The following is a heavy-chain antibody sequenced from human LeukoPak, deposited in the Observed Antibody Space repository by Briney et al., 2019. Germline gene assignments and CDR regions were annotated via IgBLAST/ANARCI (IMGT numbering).Heavy chain of an antibody. V-gene: IGHV3-23*01. CDR1: GFTFSSYA. J-gene: IGHJ4*02. Sequence: GGSLRLSCAASGFTFSSYAVSWVRQAPGKGLEWVSTISGNGDYIYYADSVKGRFTISRDNSKNTLYLQMNSLRAEDTAIYYCAKYGMTSRRYFDYWGRGTLVTVSS. CDR2: ISGNGDYI. D-gene: IGHD1-26*01. CDR3: AKYGMTSRRYFDY.